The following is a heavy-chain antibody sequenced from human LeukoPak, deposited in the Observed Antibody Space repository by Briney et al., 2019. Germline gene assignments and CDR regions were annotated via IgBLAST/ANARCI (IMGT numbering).Heavy chain of an antibody. CDR3: ARESSGRSGEFYYYYYYYMDV. CDR2: IIHIFGTA. V-gene: IGHV1-69*05. D-gene: IGHD1-26*01. Sequence: SVKVSCKASGHTFSSYAISWVRQASGQGLEWMGRIIHIFGTAIYAQKFQGRVTITTDESTSTAYMELSSLRSEDTAVYYCARESSGRSGEFYYYYYYYMDVWGKGTTVTVSS. CDR1: GHTFSSYA. J-gene: IGHJ6*03.